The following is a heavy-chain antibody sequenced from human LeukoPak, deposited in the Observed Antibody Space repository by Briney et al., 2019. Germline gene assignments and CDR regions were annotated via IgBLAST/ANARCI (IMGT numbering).Heavy chain of an antibody. Sequence: PGGSLRLSCAASGFTFSSYAMSWVRQAPGKGLEWVSAISGSCGSTYYADSVKGRFTISRDNSKNTLYLQMNSLRAEDTAVYYCAKDTLLYDSSGYYTFDYWGQGTLVTVSS. CDR3: AKDTLLYDSSGYYTFDY. J-gene: IGHJ4*02. CDR2: ISGSCGST. CDR1: GFTFSSYA. D-gene: IGHD3-22*01. V-gene: IGHV3-23*01.